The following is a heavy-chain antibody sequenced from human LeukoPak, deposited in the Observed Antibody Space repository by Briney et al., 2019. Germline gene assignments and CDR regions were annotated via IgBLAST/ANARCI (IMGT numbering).Heavy chain of an antibody. CDR3: ARDATYYLRYGYFDC. J-gene: IGHJ4*01. CDR1: GFNFDDYA. Sequence: GGSLRLSCVTSGFNFDDYAMHWVRQAPGKGLEWVSSINDVGSHIYYADSVRGRFTISRDNAKTSVYLQMNNLRPEDTAVYYCARDATYYLRYGYFDCWGHGTLVTVSS. V-gene: IGHV3-21*01. D-gene: IGHD5/OR15-5a*01. CDR2: INDVGSHI.